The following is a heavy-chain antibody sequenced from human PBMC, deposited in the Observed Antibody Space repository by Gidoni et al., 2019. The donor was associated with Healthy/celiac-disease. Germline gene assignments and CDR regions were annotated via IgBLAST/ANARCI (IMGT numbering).Heavy chain of an antibody. V-gene: IGHV4-4*02. CDR2: IEHSGST. J-gene: IGHJ4*02. CDR3: ASRYGIAASDFDY. D-gene: IGHD6-13*01. CDR1: GGSISSRNW. Sequence: QVQLQESGPGLVKPSGTLSLTCAVSGGSISSRNWWSWVRQPPGKGLGWMGEIEHSGSTNYNPSLKIRVTISVDKSKNQFSLKLSSVTAADTAVYYCASRYGIAASDFDYWGQGTLVTVSS.